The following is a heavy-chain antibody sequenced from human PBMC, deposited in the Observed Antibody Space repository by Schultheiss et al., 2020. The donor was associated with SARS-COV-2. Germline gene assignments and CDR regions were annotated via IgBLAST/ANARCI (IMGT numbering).Heavy chain of an antibody. V-gene: IGHV3-15*01. J-gene: IGHJ5*02. CDR2: IKSKTDGGTT. Sequence: GGSLRLSCAASGFTFINAWMSWVRQAPGKGLEWVGRIKSKTDGGTTDYAAPVKGRFTISRDDSKNMLYVQMNSLKTEDTAMYYCTTDPSDPNWFDPWGQGTLVTVSS. CDR3: TTDPSDPNWFDP. CDR1: GFTFINAW.